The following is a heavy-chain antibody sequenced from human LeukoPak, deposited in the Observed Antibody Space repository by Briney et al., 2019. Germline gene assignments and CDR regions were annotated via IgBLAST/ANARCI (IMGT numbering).Heavy chain of an antibody. Sequence: GASVRVSCKASGYTFTSYDINWVRQAPGQGLEWMGWMNPNSGNTGYAQKFQGRVTMTRNTSISTAYMELSSLRSEDTAVYYCARDNYYDSSGYGLWGQGTLVTVSS. V-gene: IGHV1-8*01. CDR2: MNPNSGNT. J-gene: IGHJ4*02. CDR3: ARDNYYDSSGYGL. CDR1: GYTFTSYD. D-gene: IGHD3-22*01.